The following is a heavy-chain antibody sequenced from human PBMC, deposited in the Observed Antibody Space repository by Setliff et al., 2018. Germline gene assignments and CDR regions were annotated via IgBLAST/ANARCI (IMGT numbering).Heavy chain of an antibody. CDR2: IYYSGST. V-gene: IGHV4-39*07. J-gene: IGHJ5*02. CDR1: GGSISSSSYC. CDR3: ARESIAVAQGYNWFDP. Sequence: SETLSLTCTVSGGSISSSSYCWGWIRQPPGKGLEWIGSIYYSGSTYYNPSLKSRVTISVDTSKNQFSLKLSSVTAADTAVYYCARESIAVAQGYNWFDPWGQGTLVTVSS. D-gene: IGHD6-19*01.